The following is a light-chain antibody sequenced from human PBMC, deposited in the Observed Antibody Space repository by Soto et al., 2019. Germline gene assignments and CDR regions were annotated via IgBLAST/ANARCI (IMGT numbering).Light chain of an antibody. CDR2: STT. Sequence: EIVLTQSLDTLSLSRGERATLSCRASQRVSSSSLAWYQQKPGQAPRLLIYSTTYRAAGVPDRFSGSGSGTDFTLTIARLEPEDFAVYYCQQYGGSPRYTFGQGTKLEI. V-gene: IGKV3-20*01. CDR1: QRVSSSS. J-gene: IGKJ2*01. CDR3: QQYGGSPRYT.